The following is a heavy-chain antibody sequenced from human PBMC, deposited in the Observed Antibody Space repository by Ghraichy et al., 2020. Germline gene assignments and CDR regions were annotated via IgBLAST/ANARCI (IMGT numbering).Heavy chain of an antibody. CDR2: IYSSGST. CDR3: ARVSGLSYDSSGYSGFAPFDI. Sequence: SETLSLTCTVSGVSISSYYWSWIRQPPGKGLEWIGYIYSSGSTNYNPSLMSRVTLSVDTSTNQFSLTLSSVTAADTAVYYCARVSGLSYDSSGYSGFAPFDIWGQVTMVTVSS. J-gene: IGHJ3*02. V-gene: IGHV4-59*01. D-gene: IGHD3-22*01. CDR1: GVSISSYY.